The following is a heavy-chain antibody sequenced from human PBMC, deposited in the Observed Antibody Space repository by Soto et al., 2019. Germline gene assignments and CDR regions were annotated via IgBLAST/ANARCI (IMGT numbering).Heavy chain of an antibody. Sequence: QVQLQESGPGLVKSSQTLSLTCTVSAGSISSDGNYWSWIRQHPGKGLEWIGYIYYSGSTYYNPSLKRRVTISVDTSKNQFSLKLNSVTAADTAVYYCARGRMVRGVIYSSGMDVWGQGTTVTVSS. J-gene: IGHJ6*02. CDR2: IYYSGST. V-gene: IGHV4-31*03. CDR3: ARGRMVRGVIYSSGMDV. CDR1: AGSISSDGNY. D-gene: IGHD3-10*01.